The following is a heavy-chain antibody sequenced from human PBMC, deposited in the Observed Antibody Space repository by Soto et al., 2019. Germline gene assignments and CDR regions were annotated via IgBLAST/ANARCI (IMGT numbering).Heavy chain of an antibody. CDR2: IKQDGSEK. CDR3: ARDSDLLLWFGELPRVFDY. J-gene: IGHJ4*02. CDR1: GFTFSSYW. D-gene: IGHD3-10*01. V-gene: IGHV3-7*01. Sequence: GGSLRLSCAASGFTFSSYWMSWVRQAPGKGLEWVANIKQDGSEKYYVDSVKGRFTISRDNAKNSLYLQMNSLRAEDTAVYYCARDSDLLLWFGELPRVFDYWGQGTLVTVSS.